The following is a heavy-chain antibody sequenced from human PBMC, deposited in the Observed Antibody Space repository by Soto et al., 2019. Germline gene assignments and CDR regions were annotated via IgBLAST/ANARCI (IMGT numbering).Heavy chain of an antibody. J-gene: IGHJ5*02. CDR1: GGSISSSSYY. CDR3: ARPIPGIAGNWFDP. Sequence: SETLSLTCTVSGGSISSSSYYWGWIRQPPGKGLEWIGSIYYSGSTYYNPSLKSRVTISVDTSKNQFSLKLSSVTAADTAVYYCARPIPGIAGNWFDPWGQGTLVTVSS. V-gene: IGHV4-39*01. D-gene: IGHD6-13*01. CDR2: IYYSGST.